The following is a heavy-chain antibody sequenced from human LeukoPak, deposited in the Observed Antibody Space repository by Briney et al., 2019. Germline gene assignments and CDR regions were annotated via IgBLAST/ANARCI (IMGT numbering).Heavy chain of an antibody. V-gene: IGHV4-59*01. Sequence: SETLSLTCIVSGGSISSYYWSWIRQPPGKGLEWIGYIYCSGSTNYNPSLKSRVTISVDTSKNQFSLKLSSVTAADTAVYYCARYSGWYYWYFDLWGRGTLVTVSS. CDR1: GGSISSYY. CDR2: IYCSGST. CDR3: ARYSGWYYWYFDL. J-gene: IGHJ2*01. D-gene: IGHD6-19*01.